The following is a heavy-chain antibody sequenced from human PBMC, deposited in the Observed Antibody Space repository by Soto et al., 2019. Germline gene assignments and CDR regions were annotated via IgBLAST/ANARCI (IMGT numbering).Heavy chain of an antibody. CDR3: AREDSSDYKFDS. D-gene: IGHD3-22*01. J-gene: IGHJ4*02. V-gene: IGHV1-18*04. CDR1: GYTGYTFTSYG. CDR2: ISAYSGNT. Sequence: ASVKVSCKASGYTGYTFTSYGINWVRQAPGQGLEWMGRISAYSGNTNYAQKLQGRVTMTTDTSTNSAYMELRSLRSDDTAVYYCAREDSSDYKFDSWGQGTLVTVSS.